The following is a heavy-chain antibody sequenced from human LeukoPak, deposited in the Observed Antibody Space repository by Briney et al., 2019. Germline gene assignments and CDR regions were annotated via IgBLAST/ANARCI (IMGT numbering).Heavy chain of an antibody. CDR2: VSYDGSNK. J-gene: IGHJ4*02. V-gene: IGHV3-30-3*01. CDR3: ATIGDRRTGELYRIDY. D-gene: IGHD7-27*01. CDR1: GFTFSNYA. Sequence: GRSLRLSCAASGFTFSNYAMHWVRQAPGKGLEWVAVVSYDGSNKYYADSVKGRFTISRDNSKNTLYLQMDSLRAEDAAIYYCATIGDRRTGELYRIDYWGQGTLVTVSS.